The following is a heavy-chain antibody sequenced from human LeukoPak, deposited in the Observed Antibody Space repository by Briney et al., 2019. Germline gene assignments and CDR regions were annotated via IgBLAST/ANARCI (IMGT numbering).Heavy chain of an antibody. CDR3: AKDPTHYRVWDDYDSTVLSY. CDR2: IRYDGSNK. V-gene: IGHV3-30*02. Sequence: GGSLRLSCAASGFTFSDHYMHWVRQAPGKGLEWAAFIRYDGSNKYYADSVKGRFTISRDNSKNTLYLQMNSLRAADTAVYYCAKDPTHYRVWDDYDSTVLSYWGQGTLVTVSS. D-gene: IGHD3-22*01. J-gene: IGHJ4*02. CDR1: GFTFSDHY.